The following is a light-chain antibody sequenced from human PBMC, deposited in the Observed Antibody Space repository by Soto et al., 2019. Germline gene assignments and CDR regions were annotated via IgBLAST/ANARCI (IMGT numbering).Light chain of an antibody. CDR2: GAS. Sequence: EIVLTQSPGTLSLSPGERATLSRRASQSVSNNYLAWYQQKPGKAPRLLIYGASNRATGIPDRFSGGGSGTDFTITISRLEPEDSAVYYCQQYGSSGTFGQGTKVDIK. V-gene: IGKV3-20*01. CDR1: QSVSNNY. J-gene: IGKJ1*01. CDR3: QQYGSSGT.